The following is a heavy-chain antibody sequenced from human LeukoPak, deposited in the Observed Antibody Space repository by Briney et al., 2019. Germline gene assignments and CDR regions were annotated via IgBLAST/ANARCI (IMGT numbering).Heavy chain of an antibody. D-gene: IGHD3-22*01. CDR1: GNSISSGDYY. CDR2: IYTSGST. Sequence: SQTLSLTCTVSGNSISSGDYYWSWIRQPAGRGLEWIGRIYTSGSTTYNPSLKSRVTISGDTSENQFSLRLSSVTAADTAVYYCARASYSYDISGWVPFDYWGQGTLVTVSS. V-gene: IGHV4-61*02. CDR3: ARASYSYDISGWVPFDY. J-gene: IGHJ4*02.